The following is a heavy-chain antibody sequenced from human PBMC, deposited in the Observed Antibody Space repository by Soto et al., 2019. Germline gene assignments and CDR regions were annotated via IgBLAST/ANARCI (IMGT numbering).Heavy chain of an antibody. CDR2: IYYSVST. D-gene: IGHD6-6*01. CDR1: WGSISSVVHY. Sequence: SETVSLTCSVSWGSISSVVHYCTWIRQQAGKGLELIGYIYYSVSTDYNPSLKSRVTISVERSKNQFSMNLSSVTAADTAIYYCARESGAYDSSTLYRLEFWAQGTTVTVSS. V-gene: IGHV4-31*03. CDR3: ARESGAYDSSTLYRLEF. J-gene: IGHJ6*01.